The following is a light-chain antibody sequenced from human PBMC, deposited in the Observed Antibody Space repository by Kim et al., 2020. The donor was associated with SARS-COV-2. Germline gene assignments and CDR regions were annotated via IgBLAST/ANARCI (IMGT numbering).Light chain of an antibody. Sequence: EIVLTQSPATLSLSPGERATLSCRASQSVSSYLAWYQQKPGQAPRLLIYDATNRATGIPARFSGSGSGTDFTLTISSLEPEDFAVYYCHQRSNWPATTFGGGTKVDIK. J-gene: IGKJ4*01. CDR1: QSVSSY. CDR2: DAT. CDR3: HQRSNWPATT. V-gene: IGKV3-11*01.